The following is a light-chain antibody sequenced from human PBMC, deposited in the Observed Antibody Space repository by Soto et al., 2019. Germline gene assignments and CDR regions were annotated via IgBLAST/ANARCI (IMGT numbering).Light chain of an antibody. CDR1: EIINSGQ. CDR3: QQYGSSPP. CDR2: GAS. V-gene: IGKV3-20*01. Sequence: ENLLTQSPATLSLSAGERATLFCRASEIINSGQLAWYQQQPGRAPRLLIYGASKRATGIPDRFSGSESGTDCSLTINSPEPEDSAVYSCQQYGSSPPFGQWTRLDMK. J-gene: IGKJ5*01.